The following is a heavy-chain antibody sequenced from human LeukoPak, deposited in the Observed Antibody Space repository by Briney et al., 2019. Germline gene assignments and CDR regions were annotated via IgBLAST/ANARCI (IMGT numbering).Heavy chain of an antibody. CDR2: ISTYNDNT. Sequence: SVKVSCKASVYAFTIYSISCLRRAPGQPLEWLGWISTYNDNTNYAQKLQGRVTMTTDTSTSKAHVPLRSVRSDDAALNYCARELVMYSCGGYYWGQGTLVTVSS. CDR3: ARELVMYSCGGYY. CDR1: VYAFTIYS. D-gene: IGHD3-22*01. J-gene: IGHJ4*02. V-gene: IGHV1-18*01.